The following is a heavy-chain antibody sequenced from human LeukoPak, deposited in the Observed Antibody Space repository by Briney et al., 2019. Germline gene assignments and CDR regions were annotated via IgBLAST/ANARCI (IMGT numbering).Heavy chain of an antibody. D-gene: IGHD3-10*01. CDR3: AKSNGYGLVDI. CDR1: GGSISSYY. V-gene: IGHV4-59*12. J-gene: IGHJ3*02. CDR2: IYYSGST. Sequence: SETLSLTCTVSGGSISSYYWSWIRQPPGKGLEWIGYIYYSGSTNYNPSLKSRVTISLDTSRNQFSLKLNSVTAADTAVYYCAKSNGYGLVDIWGQGTMVTDSS.